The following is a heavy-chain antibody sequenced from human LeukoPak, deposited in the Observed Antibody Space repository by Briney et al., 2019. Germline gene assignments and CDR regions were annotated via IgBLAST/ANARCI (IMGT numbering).Heavy chain of an antibody. CDR1: GFAFSSYA. J-gene: IGHJ6*02. CDR2: ISGSGGST. Sequence: GGSLRLSCAASGFAFSSYAMSWVRQAPGKGLEWVSAISGSGGSTYYADSVKGRFTISRDNSKNTLYLQMNSLRAEDTAVYYCAKEEWLVLSRYGMDVWGQGTTVTVSS. D-gene: IGHD6-19*01. CDR3: AKEEWLVLSRYGMDV. V-gene: IGHV3-23*01.